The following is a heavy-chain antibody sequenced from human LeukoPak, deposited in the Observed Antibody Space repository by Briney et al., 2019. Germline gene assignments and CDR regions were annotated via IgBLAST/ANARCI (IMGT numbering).Heavy chain of an antibody. Sequence: SETLSLTCTVPGGSVSSATYYWSWIRQPPGKGLEWIAYVYYTGSTNYNPSLKSRVTISLDMSKNQFSLKLSSVTAADTAVYYCARTQYCSSSTSCYFGYFDYWGQGTLVTVSS. D-gene: IGHD2-2*01. V-gene: IGHV4-61*01. CDR2: VYYTGST. CDR1: GGSVSSATYY. CDR3: ARTQYCSSSTSCYFGYFDY. J-gene: IGHJ4*02.